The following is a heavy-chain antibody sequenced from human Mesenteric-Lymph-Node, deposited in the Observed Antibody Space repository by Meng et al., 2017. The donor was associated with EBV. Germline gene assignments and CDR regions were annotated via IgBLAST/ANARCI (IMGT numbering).Heavy chain of an antibody. J-gene: IGHJ4*02. V-gene: IGHV1-3*01. CDR1: GNTFISDT. CDR3: ARDYCSSTSCLFDY. D-gene: IGHD2-2*01. CDR2: INPGNGNT. Sequence: GQFLLAGTGGRKPGASVKVSCKASGNTFISDTMYWVRQAPEQRLEWMGWINPGNGNTKYSQKFQGRVTITRDTSATTAYMELSSLNSEDTAVYYCARDYCSSTSCLFDYWGQGTLVTVSS.